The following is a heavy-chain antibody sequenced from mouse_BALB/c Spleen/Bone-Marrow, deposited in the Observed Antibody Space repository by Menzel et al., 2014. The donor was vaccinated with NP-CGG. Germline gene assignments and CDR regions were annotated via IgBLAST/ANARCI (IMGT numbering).Heavy chain of an antibody. J-gene: IGHJ2*01. CDR3: ARDMGGLLFDS. CDR2: IRNKAYGYTT. D-gene: IGHD1-1*01. CDR1: GFTFTDYY. V-gene: IGHV7-3*02. Sequence: EVQGVESGGGLVQPGGSLRLSCATSGFTFTDYYMNWVRQPPGKALEWLAFIRNKAYGYTTEYSASVKGRFTISRDNSQNILYLQMNPLRAEDSATYYCARDMGGLLFDSWGQGTTLSVSS.